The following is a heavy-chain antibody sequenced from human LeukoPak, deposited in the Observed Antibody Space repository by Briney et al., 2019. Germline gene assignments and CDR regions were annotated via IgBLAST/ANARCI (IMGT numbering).Heavy chain of an antibody. CDR1: GYTFTSYG. D-gene: IGHD3-9*01. V-gene: IGHV1-18*01. J-gene: IGHJ4*02. Sequence: ASVKVSCKASGYTFTSYGISWVRQAPGQGLEWMGWISAYNGNTNYAQKLQGRVTMTTDTSTSTDYMELRSLRSDDTAVYYCARAHQLRYFDWLAPRALDYWGQGTLVTVSS. CDR2: ISAYNGNT. CDR3: ARAHQLRYFDWLAPRALDY.